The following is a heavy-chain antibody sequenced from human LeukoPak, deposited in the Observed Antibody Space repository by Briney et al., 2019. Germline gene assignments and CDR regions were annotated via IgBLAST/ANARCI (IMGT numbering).Heavy chain of an antibody. CDR1: GFTFSSYA. V-gene: IGHV3-30*04. D-gene: IGHD3-10*02. J-gene: IGHJ6*04. CDR3: AELGITMIGGV. CDR2: ISYDGSNK. Sequence: GGSLSLSCAASGFTFSSYAMHWVRQAPGKGLEWVAVISYDGSNKYYADSVKGRFTISRDNSKNTLYLQMNSLRAEDTAVYYCAELGITMIGGVWGKGTTGTISS.